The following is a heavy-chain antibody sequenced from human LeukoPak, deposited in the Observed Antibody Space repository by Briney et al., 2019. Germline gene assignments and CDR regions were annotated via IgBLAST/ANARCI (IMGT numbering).Heavy chain of an antibody. CDR1: GFTFSDAW. Sequence: PGGSLRLSCVASGFTFSDAWMSWVRQAPGKGLEWVGRIRSKTDGGTTDYAAPVKGRFTISRDDSKSTLYLQMNSLRAEDTAVYYCARGRIAVARGLDYWGQGTLVTVSS. CDR3: ARGRIAVARGLDY. CDR2: IRSKTDGGTT. J-gene: IGHJ4*02. D-gene: IGHD6-19*01. V-gene: IGHV3-15*01.